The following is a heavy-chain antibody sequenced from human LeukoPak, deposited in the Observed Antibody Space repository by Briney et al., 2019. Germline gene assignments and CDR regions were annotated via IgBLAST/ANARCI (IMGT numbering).Heavy chain of an antibody. CDR1: GDSIGNNNYY. V-gene: IGHV4-39*01. CDR3: ATPEKYSSSWYLFDY. D-gene: IGHD6-13*01. CDR2: IYYGGST. Sequence: PSETLSLTRSVSGDSIGNNNYYWGWIRQPPGKGLEWIGNIYYGGSTYYNPSLKSRVTIPVDTSKSQLSLKLSSVTAADTAVYYCATPEKYSSSWYLFDYWGQGTLVTVSS. J-gene: IGHJ4*02.